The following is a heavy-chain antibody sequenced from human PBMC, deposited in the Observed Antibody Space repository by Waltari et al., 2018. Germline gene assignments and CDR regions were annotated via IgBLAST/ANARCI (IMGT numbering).Heavy chain of an antibody. V-gene: IGHV1-69*05. CDR1: GGTFSSYA. D-gene: IGHD3-10*01. CDR3: ARVDAVDYYGSGSYDY. J-gene: IGHJ4*02. Sequence: QVQLVQSGAGVKKPGSSVKVSCKASGGTFSSYAISWVRQAPGQGLEWMGGIIPIFGTANYAQKFQGRVTITTDESTSTAYMELSSLRSEDTAVYYCARVDAVDYYGSGSYDYWGQGTLVTVSS. CDR2: IIPIFGTA.